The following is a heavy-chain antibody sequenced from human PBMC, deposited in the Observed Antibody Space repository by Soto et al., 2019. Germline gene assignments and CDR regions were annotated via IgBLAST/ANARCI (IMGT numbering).Heavy chain of an antibody. CDR3: ARGHRTYYYGSGNPQYYFDY. CDR2: INHSGST. CDR1: GGSFSGYY. V-gene: IGHV4-34*01. D-gene: IGHD3-10*01. Sequence: SETLSLTCAVYGGSFSGYYWSWIRQPPGKGLEWIGEINHSGSTNYNPSLKSRVTISVDTSKNQFSLKLSPVTAADTAVYYCARGHRTYYYGSGNPQYYFDYWGQGTLVTVSS. J-gene: IGHJ4*02.